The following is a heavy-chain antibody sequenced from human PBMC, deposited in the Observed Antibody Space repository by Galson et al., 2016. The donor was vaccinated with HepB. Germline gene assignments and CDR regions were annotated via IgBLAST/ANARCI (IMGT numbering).Heavy chain of an antibody. D-gene: IGHD2-15*01. V-gene: IGHV3-11*06. CDR1: EFTFSDYK. CDR3: ARVGPPVVVVGETHILDAFDI. J-gene: IGHJ3*02. Sequence: SLRLSCAASEFTFSDYKMSWIRQAPGKGLEWVSYIDKSGHYINYGDSGKGRFTISRDNAKNSLYLQMNSLRAEDTAVYYCARVGPPVVVVGETHILDAFDIWGQGTMVTISS. CDR2: IDKSGHYI.